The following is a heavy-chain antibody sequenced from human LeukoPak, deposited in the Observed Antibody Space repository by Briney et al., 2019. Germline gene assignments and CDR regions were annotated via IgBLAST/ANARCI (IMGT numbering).Heavy chain of an antibody. Sequence: SETLSLTCTVSGYSISSGYYWGWLRQPPGKGLEWIGSIHHGGTTFYNPSLKRRVTISVDTSKNQFSLRLSSVTAADTAVYYCARNRYFGTGGYYYDFDFWGQGTLVTVSS. CDR3: ARNRYFGTGGYYYDFDF. CDR2: IHHGGTT. J-gene: IGHJ4*02. V-gene: IGHV4-38-2*02. D-gene: IGHD3-22*01. CDR1: GYSISSGYY.